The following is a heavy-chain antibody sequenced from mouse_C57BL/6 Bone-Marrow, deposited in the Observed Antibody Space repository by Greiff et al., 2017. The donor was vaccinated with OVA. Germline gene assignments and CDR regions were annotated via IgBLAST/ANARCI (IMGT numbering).Heavy chain of an antibody. V-gene: IGHV1-4*01. Sequence: QVQLQQSGAELARPGASVKMSCKASGYTFTSYTMHWVKQRPGQGLEWIGYINPSSGYTKYNQKFKDKATLTADKSSSTAYMQLSSLTSEDSAVYYCARWAGKGGNFDYWGQGTTLTVSS. CDR1: GYTFTSYT. CDR2: INPSSGYT. J-gene: IGHJ2*01. CDR3: ARWAGKGGNFDY. D-gene: IGHD3-3*01.